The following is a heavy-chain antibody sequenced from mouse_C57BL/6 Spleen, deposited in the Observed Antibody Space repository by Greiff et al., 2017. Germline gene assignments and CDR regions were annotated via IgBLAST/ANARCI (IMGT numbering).Heavy chain of an antibody. CDR1: GYTFTSYW. D-gene: IGHD1-1*01. J-gene: IGHJ3*01. Sequence: VQLQQPGAELVKPGASVKLSCKASGYTFTSYWMHWVKQRPGQGLEWIGMIHPNSGSTNYNEKFKSKATLTVDKSSSTAYMQLSSLTSEDSAVYYCARSRYYGSSPFAYWGQGTLVTVSA. CDR3: ARSRYYGSSPFAY. CDR2: IHPNSGST. V-gene: IGHV1-64*01.